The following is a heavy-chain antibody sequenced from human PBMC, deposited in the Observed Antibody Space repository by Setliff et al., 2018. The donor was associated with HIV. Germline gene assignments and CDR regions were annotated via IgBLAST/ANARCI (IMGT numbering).Heavy chain of an antibody. CDR2: IYYSGSA. Sequence: PSDTLSLTCTVSGGSISSGGYYWSWTRQHPGKGLEWIGYIYYSGSAYYNPSLKSRFTISVDTSKNQFSLNLTSVTAADTAVYYCAKEGSWSSSWRQMDVWGKGTTVTVSS. CDR1: GGSISSGGYY. CDR3: AKEGSWSSSWRQMDV. J-gene: IGHJ6*04. V-gene: IGHV4-31*03. D-gene: IGHD6-13*01.